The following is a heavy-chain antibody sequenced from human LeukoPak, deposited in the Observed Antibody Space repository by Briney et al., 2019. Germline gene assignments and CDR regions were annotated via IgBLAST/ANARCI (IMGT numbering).Heavy chain of an antibody. J-gene: IGHJ3*02. CDR1: GGSFSSHY. V-gene: IGHV4-4*07. Sequence: SETLSLTCIVSGGSFSSHYWSWIRQSAGKGPKWIGRIHTSGNTNYNPSLRSRVTMSVDTSKNQFSLKLTSVTAADTAVYYCARDRTGYIGYEGDSFDIWGQGTVVTVSS. D-gene: IGHD5-12*01. CDR3: ARDRTGYIGYEGDSFDI. CDR2: IHTSGNT.